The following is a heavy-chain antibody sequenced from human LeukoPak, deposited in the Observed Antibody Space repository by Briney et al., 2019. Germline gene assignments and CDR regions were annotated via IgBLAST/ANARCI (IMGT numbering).Heavy chain of an antibody. D-gene: IGHD3-22*01. CDR2: ISGSGGST. CDR1: GFTFSSYA. V-gene: IGHV3-23*01. Sequence: GGSLRLSCAASGFTFSSYAMSWVRQAPGKGLEWVSAISGSGGSTYYADSVKGRFTISRDNSKNTLYLQMNSLRAEDTAVYYCAKAGSYYDSSGYYEHYYFDYWGQGTLVTVS. J-gene: IGHJ4*02. CDR3: AKAGSYYDSSGYYEHYYFDY.